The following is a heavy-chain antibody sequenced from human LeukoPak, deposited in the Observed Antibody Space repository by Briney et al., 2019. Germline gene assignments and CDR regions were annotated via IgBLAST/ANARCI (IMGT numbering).Heavy chain of an antibody. Sequence: ASVKVSCKASGYTFTSYGISWVRQAPGQGLEWMGWISAYNGNTNYAQKLQGRVTTTTDTSASTAYMELRSLRSDDTAVYYCARVSDCSSTSCYGLFDYWGQGTLVTVSS. CDR1: GYTFTSYG. J-gene: IGHJ4*02. V-gene: IGHV1-18*01. CDR2: ISAYNGNT. D-gene: IGHD2-2*01. CDR3: ARVSDCSSTSCYGLFDY.